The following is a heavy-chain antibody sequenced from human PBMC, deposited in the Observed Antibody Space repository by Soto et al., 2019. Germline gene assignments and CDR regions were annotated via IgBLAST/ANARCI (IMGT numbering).Heavy chain of an antibody. V-gene: IGHV1-8*01. J-gene: IGHJ6*02. CDR2: INPYSGNT. Sequence: ASVKVSCKASGYTFTSHDIHWLRQASGQGLEWMGSINPYSGNTAFAPKFQDRIAMTRDTSITTAYMELNSLSSGDTAVYFCSSLSAMDVWGQGTTVTVSS. CDR3: SSLSAMDV. CDR1: GYTFTSHD.